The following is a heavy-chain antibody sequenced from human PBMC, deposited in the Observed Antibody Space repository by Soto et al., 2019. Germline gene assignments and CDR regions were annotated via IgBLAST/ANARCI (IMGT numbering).Heavy chain of an antibody. CDR3: ARVSVTTRGVQKYYYYGMDV. CDR2: IIPIFGTA. V-gene: IGHV1-69*01. J-gene: IGHJ6*02. Sequence: QVQLVQSGAEVKKPGSSVKVSCKASGGTFSSYAISWVRQAPGQGLEWMGGIIPIFGTANYAQKFQGRVTITADESTSTAYMELSSLRSEDTAVYYCARVSVTTRGVQKYYYYGMDVWGQGPTVTVSS. D-gene: IGHD4-17*01. CDR1: GGTFSSYA.